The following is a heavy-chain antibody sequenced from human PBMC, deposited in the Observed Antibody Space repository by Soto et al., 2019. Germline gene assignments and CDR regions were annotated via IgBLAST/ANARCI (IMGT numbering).Heavy chain of an antibody. D-gene: IGHD5-12*01. V-gene: IGHV1-69*14. J-gene: IGHJ4*02. CDR2: IIPIFGTT. Sequence: QVQLVQSGAEVKRPGSSVKVSCKTSGDIFSGYSISWVRQAPGQGLEWMGGIIPIFGTTDYAQRFHGRFTITADKSTTTVSMDLYSLKSEDPAVYYCARDLGSGYDPGDYWGQGTLVPVSS. CDR1: GDIFSGYS. CDR3: ARDLGSGYDPGDY.